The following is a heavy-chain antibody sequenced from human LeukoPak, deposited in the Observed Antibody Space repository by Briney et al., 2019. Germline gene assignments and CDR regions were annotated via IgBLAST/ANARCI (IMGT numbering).Heavy chain of an antibody. Sequence: PGGSLRLSCAASRFTFSNYGMHWVRQAPGKGLEWVAFIRYDGSNKYYADSVKGRFTISRDNSKNTLYLQMNRLRAEDTAVYYCAKDFSVYYYDSRVLDYWGQGTLVTVSS. J-gene: IGHJ4*02. CDR2: IRYDGSNK. CDR3: AKDFSVYYYDSRVLDY. V-gene: IGHV3-30*02. D-gene: IGHD3-22*01. CDR1: RFTFSNYG.